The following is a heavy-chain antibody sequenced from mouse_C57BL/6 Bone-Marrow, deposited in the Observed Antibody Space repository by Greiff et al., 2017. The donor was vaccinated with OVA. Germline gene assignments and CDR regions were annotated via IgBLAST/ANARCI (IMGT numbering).Heavy chain of an antibody. CDR3: ARDGDYDYAMDY. CDR1: GYTFTSYW. J-gene: IGHJ4*01. CDR2: IDPSDSET. Sequence: VQLQQPGAELVRPGSSVKLSCKASGYTFTSYWMHWVKQRPIQGLEWIGNIDPSDSETHYNQKFKDKATLTVDKSSSPAYMQLSSLTSEDSAVYYCARDGDYDYAMDYWGQGTSVTVSS. D-gene: IGHD2-4*01. V-gene: IGHV1-52*01.